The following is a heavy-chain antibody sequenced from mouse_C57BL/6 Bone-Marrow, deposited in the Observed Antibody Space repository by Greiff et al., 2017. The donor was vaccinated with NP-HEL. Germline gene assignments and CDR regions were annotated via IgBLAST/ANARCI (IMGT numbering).Heavy chain of an antibody. J-gene: IGHJ1*03. CDR2: INSDGGST. V-gene: IGHV5-2*01. D-gene: IGHD1-1*01. CDR3: ARHGDYYGSSPRYFDV. Sequence: EVQLQESGGGLVQPGESLKLSCESNEYEFPSHDMSWVRKTPEKRLELVAAINSDGGSTYYPDTMERRFIISRDNTKKTLYLQMSSLRSEDTALYYCARHGDYYGSSPRYFDVWGTGTTVTVSS. CDR1: EYEFPSHD.